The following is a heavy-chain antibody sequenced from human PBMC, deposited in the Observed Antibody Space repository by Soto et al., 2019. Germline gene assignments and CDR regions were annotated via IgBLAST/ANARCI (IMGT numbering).Heavy chain of an antibody. Sequence: PSETLSLTCIVSGGSISNYYWSWIRQPPGKGLEWIGYIYYSGSTNYNPSLQSRVTISVDTSKNQFSLELSSVTAADTAVYSCERPFSPPTAPFTFWGQGTLVTVSS. J-gene: IGHJ4*02. D-gene: IGHD3-10*01. V-gene: IGHV4-59*01. CDR1: GGSISNYY. CDR3: ERPFSPPTAPFTF. CDR2: IYYSGST.